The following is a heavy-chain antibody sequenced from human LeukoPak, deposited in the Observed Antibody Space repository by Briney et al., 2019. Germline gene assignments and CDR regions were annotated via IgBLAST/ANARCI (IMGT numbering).Heavy chain of an antibody. Sequence: ASVKVSFKASGYTFTGYYMHWVRQAPGQGLEWMGYIYPNSGATKYAQKFQGRVTMTRDTSISTAYMELSGLRSDDTAVYYCGTLLSNGPFDYRGQGSLVTVSS. J-gene: IGHJ4*02. CDR3: GTLLSNGPFDY. CDR1: GYTFTGYY. V-gene: IGHV1-2*02. CDR2: IYPNSGAT.